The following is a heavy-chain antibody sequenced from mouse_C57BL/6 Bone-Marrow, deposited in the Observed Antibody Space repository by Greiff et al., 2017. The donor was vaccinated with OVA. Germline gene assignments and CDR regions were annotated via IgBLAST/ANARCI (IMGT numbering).Heavy chain of an antibody. D-gene: IGHD1-1*01. J-gene: IGHJ1*03. CDR1: GYTFTDHT. CDR2: IYPRDGST. Sequence: VQLQQSDAELVKPGASVTISCKVSGYTFTDHTLHWMKQRPEQGLEWIGYIYPRDGSTKYNEKFTGKATLTADKSSSTAYMQLNSLTSEDSAVCLCARDYGSSPYGCYDVWGTGTTVTVSA. CDR3: ARDYGSSPYGCYDV. V-gene: IGHV1-78*01.